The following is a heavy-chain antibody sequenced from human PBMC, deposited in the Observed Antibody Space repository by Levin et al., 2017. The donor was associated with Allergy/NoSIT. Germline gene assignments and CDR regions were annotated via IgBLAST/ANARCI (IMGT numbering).Heavy chain of an antibody. Sequence: GGSLRLSCAASGFTVSDNYMTWVRQVPGKGLEWVSFIHTSGSTTYDDSVRGRFTISRVNSENTWYLIRNSLGAEETAGYFGACDSSGSTKIRHFDPWGRGTLVTVSS. CDR1: GFTVSDNY. CDR2: IHTSGST. CDR3: ACDSSGSTKIRHFDP. V-gene: IGHV3-53*01. D-gene: IGHD3-22*01. J-gene: IGHJ2*01.